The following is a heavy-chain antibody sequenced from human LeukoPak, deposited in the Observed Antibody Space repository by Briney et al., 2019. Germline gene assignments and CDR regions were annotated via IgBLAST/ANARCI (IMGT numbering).Heavy chain of an antibody. J-gene: IGHJ6*03. CDR1: GGSISSGGYC. Sequence: PSETLSLTCTVSGGSISSGGYCWSWIRQPPGKGLEWIGDIFHSGSTYYNPSLKSRVTISVDRSKNQFSLKLSSVTAADTAVYYCARDSRLELGGSTFYYYYYMDVWGKGTTVTVSS. V-gene: IGHV4-30-2*01. D-gene: IGHD1-7*01. CDR3: ARDSRLELGGSTFYYYYYMDV. CDR2: IFHSGST.